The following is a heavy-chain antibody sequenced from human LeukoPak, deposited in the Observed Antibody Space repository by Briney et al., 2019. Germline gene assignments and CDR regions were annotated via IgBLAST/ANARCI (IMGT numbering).Heavy chain of an antibody. Sequence: SETLSLTCAVSGGSISSGGYSWSWIRQPPGKGLEWIGYIYHSGSTYYNPSLKSRDTISVDRSKNQFSLKLSSVTAADTAVYYCARVTGSWLTDYWGQGTLVAVSS. V-gene: IGHV4-30-2*01. CDR3: ARVTGSWLTDY. J-gene: IGHJ4*02. CDR2: IYHSGST. CDR1: GGSISSGGYS. D-gene: IGHD3-22*01.